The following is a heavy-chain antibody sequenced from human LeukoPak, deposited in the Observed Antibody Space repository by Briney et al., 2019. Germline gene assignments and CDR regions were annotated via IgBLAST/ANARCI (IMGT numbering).Heavy chain of an antibody. J-gene: IGHJ4*02. Sequence: PSETLSLTCTVSGGSISSSSYYWGWIRQPPGKGLEWIGYIYYSGSTYYNPSLKSRVTISVDTSKNQFSLKLRSVTAADTAVYYCARGNYYFDYWGQGTLVTVSS. CDR2: IYYSGST. D-gene: IGHD4-23*01. CDR1: GGSISSSSYY. CDR3: ARGNYYFDY. V-gene: IGHV4-39*07.